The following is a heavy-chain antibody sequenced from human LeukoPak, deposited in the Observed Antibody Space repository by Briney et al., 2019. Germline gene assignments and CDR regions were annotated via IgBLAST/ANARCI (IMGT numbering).Heavy chain of an antibody. CDR1: GFTFSSYS. CDR3: AREYHLLPTTGTTDYYYGMDV. CDR2: ISSSSSTI. Sequence: GGSLRLSCAASGFTFSSYSMNWVRQAPGKGLEWVSYISSSSSTIYYADSVKGRFTISRDNAKNSLYLQMNSLRAEDTAVYYCAREYHLLPTTGTTDYYYGMDVWGQGTTVTVSS. J-gene: IGHJ6*02. V-gene: IGHV3-48*01. D-gene: IGHD1-1*01.